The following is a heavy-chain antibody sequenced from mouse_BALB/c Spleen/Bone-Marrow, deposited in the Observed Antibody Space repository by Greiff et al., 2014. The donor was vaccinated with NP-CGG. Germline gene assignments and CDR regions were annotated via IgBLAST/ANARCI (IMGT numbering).Heavy chain of an antibody. D-gene: IGHD1-1*01. J-gene: IGHJ2*01. CDR2: IDPANGNT. CDR1: GFNIKDTY. CDR3: ARYYNGFYFDY. Sequence: VQLQQSGAELVKPGASVKLSCTASGFNIKDTYMHWVKQRPEQGLEWIGRIDPANGNTKYDPKFQGKATITADKSSNTAYLQLSSLTSEDTAVYYCARYYNGFYFDYWGQGTTLTVSS. V-gene: IGHV14-3*02.